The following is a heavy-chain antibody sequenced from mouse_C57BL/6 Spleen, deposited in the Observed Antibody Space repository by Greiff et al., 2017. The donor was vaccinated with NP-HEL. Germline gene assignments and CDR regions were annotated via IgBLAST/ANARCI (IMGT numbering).Heavy chain of an antibody. CDR1: GFNIKDDY. CDR3: TTRYYGSSYKAWFAY. CDR2: IDPENGDT. V-gene: IGHV14-4*01. Sequence: EVKLMESGAELVRPGASVKLSCTASGFNIKDDYMHWVKQRPEQGLEWIGWIDPENGDTEYASKFQGKATITADTSSNTADLQLSSLTSEDTAVYYCTTRYYGSSYKAWFAYWGQGTLGTVSA. D-gene: IGHD1-1*01. J-gene: IGHJ3*01.